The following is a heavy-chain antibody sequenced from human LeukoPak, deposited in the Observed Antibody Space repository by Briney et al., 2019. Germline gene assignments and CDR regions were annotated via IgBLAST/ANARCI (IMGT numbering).Heavy chain of an antibody. D-gene: IGHD6-25*01. CDR3: ARQRGSGYDFDC. Sequence: PSETLSLTCTVSGGSISSYYWSWIRQPPGKGLEWIGYMSYSGNTNYNPSLKSRVTISVDTSKNQFSLKLSSVTAADTAVYYCARQRGSGYDFDCWGQGTLVTVSS. CDR2: MSYSGNT. V-gene: IGHV4-59*08. CDR1: GGSISSYY. J-gene: IGHJ4*02.